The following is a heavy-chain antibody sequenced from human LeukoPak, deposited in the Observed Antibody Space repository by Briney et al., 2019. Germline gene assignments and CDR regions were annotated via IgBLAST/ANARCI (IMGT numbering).Heavy chain of an antibody. V-gene: IGHV3-48*04. Sequence: GGSLRLSCAASGFTFSSYSMNWVRQAPGKGLEWVSYISSSSSTIYYADSVKGRFTISRDNAKNSLYLQMNSLRAEDTAVYYCAIPPLSGTGSSRPLAGMDVWGQGTTVTVSS. CDR2: ISSSSSTI. CDR3: AIPPLSGTGSSRPLAGMDV. D-gene: IGHD3-10*01. CDR1: GFTFSSYS. J-gene: IGHJ6*02.